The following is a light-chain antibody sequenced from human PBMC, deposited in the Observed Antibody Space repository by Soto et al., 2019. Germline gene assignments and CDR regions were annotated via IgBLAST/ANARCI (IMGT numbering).Light chain of an antibody. J-gene: IGKJ4*01. Sequence: EIVLTQSPATLSLSPGERATLSCRASQSLDSYLAWYQQKPGQPPRLLIYDASSRATGIPARFSGSGSGTDFTLTISSLESEDFAVYYCQQRCDWPITFGGGTKVEIK. V-gene: IGKV3-11*01. CDR1: QSLDSY. CDR2: DAS. CDR3: QQRCDWPIT.